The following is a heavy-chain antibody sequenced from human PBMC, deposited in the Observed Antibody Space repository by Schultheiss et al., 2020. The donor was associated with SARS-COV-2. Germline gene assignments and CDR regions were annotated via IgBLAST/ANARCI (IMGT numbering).Heavy chain of an antibody. CDR1: GGSFSGYY. J-gene: IGHJ6*02. CDR2: INHSGST. V-gene: IGHV4-34*01. D-gene: IGHD3-9*01. CDR3: ARGEMTGYYRGYYYYYGMVV. Sequence: SETLSLTCAVYGGSFSGYYWSWIRQPPGKGLEWIGEINHSGSTNYNPSLKSRVTISVDTSKNQFSLKLSSVTAADTAVYYCARGEMTGYYRGYYYYYGMVVWGQGTTVTVSS.